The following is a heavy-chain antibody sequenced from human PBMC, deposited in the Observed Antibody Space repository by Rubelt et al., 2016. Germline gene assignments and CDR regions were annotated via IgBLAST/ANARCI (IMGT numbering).Heavy chain of an antibody. D-gene: IGHD5-18*01. CDR2: VTGSSSTTI. CDR1: GFTLRSYS. CDR3: ARGGYSYIFDY. V-gene: IGHV3-48*04. J-gene: IGHJ4*02. Sequence: EVQLEDSGGGLVQPGGSLRLSCAASGFTLRSYSMNWVRQAPGNGLEWVSSVTGSSSTTIFYEDSVKGRFTLSRDNAKNSLYLQMNSLHAEDTAVYYCARGGYSYIFDYWGQGTLVTVSS.